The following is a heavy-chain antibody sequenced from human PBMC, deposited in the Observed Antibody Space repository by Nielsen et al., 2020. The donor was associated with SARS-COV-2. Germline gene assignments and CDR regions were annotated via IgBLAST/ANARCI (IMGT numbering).Heavy chain of an antibody. CDR1: GYTFTSYG. CDR2: ISAYNGNT. V-gene: IGHV1-18*01. CDR3: ARDVNMITFGGVMYYFDY. Sequence: ASVKVSCKASGYTFTSYGISWVRQAPGQGLEWMGWISAYNGNTNYAQKLQGRVTMTRDTSISTAYMELSRLRSDDTAVYYCARDVNMITFGGVMYYFDYWGQGTLVTVSS. D-gene: IGHD3-16*01. J-gene: IGHJ4*02.